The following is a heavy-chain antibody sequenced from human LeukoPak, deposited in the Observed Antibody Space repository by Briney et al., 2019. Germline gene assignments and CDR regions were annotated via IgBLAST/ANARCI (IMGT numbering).Heavy chain of an antibody. CDR1: GGSISSSGYY. CDR3: ARLEYSGSYYGLSWFDP. V-gene: IGHV4-39*01. Sequence: PSETLSLTCTVSGGSISSSGYYSGWIRQPPGKGLGWIASIYYSGSTYYNPSLKNRVTISVETSKNQRSLKLSSLTAADTAVYYCARLEYSGSYYGLSWFDPWGQGTLVTVSS. CDR2: IYYSGST. J-gene: IGHJ5*02. D-gene: IGHD1-26*01.